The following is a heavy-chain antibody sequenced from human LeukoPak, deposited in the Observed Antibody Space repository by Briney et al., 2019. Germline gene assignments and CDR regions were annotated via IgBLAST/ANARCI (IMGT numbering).Heavy chain of an antibody. V-gene: IGHV1-46*01. CDR3: ARDQETTTVTGGLFDY. CDR1: GYTFTSYY. Sequence: GASVKVSCKASGYTFTSYYMHWVRQAPGQGLEWMGIINPSGGSTSYAQKFQGRVTMTRGTSTSTVYMELSSLRSEDTAVYYCARDQETTTVTGGLFDYWGQGTLVTVSS. D-gene: IGHD4-17*01. CDR2: INPSGGST. J-gene: IGHJ4*02.